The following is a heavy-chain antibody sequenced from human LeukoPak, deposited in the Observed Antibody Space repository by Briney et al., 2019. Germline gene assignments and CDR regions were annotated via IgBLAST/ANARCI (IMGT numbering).Heavy chain of an antibody. V-gene: IGHV3-23*01. CDR2: ISGSGGST. D-gene: IGHD3-10*01. CDR1: GFTFSSYA. J-gene: IGHJ6*02. CDR3: ARDLRFLRDYYGSGSYYSTDNYYYYGMDV. Sequence: GGSLRLSCAASGFTFSSYAMSWVRQAPGKGLEWVSAISGSGGSTYYADSVKGRFTISRDNSKNTLYLQMNSLRAEDTAVYYCARDLRFLRDYYGSGSYYSTDNYYYYGMDVWGQGTTVTVSS.